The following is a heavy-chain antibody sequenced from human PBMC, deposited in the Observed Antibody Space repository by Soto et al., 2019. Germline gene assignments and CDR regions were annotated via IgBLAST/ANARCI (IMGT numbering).Heavy chain of an antibody. CDR2: ISHDGNDE. Sequence: QVQVVESGGGVVQPGRSLRLSCEASGFTFSNYGMHWVRQAPGKGLEWVAVISHDGNDEYYIDSVKGRFTISRDNSKNTLYLQMNTLNTEDTAMYYCSKDNKNGRNHLGAEYWGRGTLVTVSS. V-gene: IGHV3-30*18. CDR1: GFTFSNYG. J-gene: IGHJ4*02. D-gene: IGHD1-26*01. CDR3: SKDNKNGRNHLGAEY.